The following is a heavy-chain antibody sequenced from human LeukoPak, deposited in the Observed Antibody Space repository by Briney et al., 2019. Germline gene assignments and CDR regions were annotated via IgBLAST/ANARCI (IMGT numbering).Heavy chain of an antibody. D-gene: IGHD2-2*01. J-gene: IGHJ5*02. CDR2: IYHSGNT. Sequence: SETLSLTCAVYGGSFSGYYWSWIRQPPGKGLQWIGNIYHSGNTYYNPSLKSRVSISVDTSKNQFSLKLSSVTAADTAVYYCARHNALYQRNWFDPWGQGTLVTVSS. CDR1: GGSFSGYY. CDR3: ARHNALYQRNWFDP. V-gene: IGHV4-34*01.